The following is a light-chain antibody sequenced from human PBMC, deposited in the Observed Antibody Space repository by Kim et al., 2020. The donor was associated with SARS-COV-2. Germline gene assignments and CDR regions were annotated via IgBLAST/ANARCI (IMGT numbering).Light chain of an antibody. CDR2: EDN. CDR3: QSYDSSNVV. Sequence: GKTVTISCSGSSGSIASNSVQWYQQRPGSAPTTVIYEDNQRPPGVPDRFSGSIDSSSNSASLTISGLKTEDEADYYCQSYDSSNVVFGGGTQLTVL. CDR1: SGSIASNS. J-gene: IGLJ2*01. V-gene: IGLV6-57*02.